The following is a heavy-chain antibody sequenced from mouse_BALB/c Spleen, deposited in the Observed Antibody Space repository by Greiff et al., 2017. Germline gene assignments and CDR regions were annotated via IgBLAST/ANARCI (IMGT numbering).Heavy chain of an antibody. J-gene: IGHJ2*01. V-gene: IGHV1S81*02. CDR1: GYTFTSYW. CDR3: ARAPPIYYEYDGNYFDY. Sequence: QVQLQQPGAELVKPGASVKLSCKASGYTFTSYWMHWVKQRPGQGLEWIGEINPSNGRTNYNEKFKSKATLTVDKSSSTAYMQLSSLTSEDSAVYYCARAPPIYYEYDGNYFDYWGQGTTLTVSS. D-gene: IGHD2-4*01. CDR2: INPSNGRT.